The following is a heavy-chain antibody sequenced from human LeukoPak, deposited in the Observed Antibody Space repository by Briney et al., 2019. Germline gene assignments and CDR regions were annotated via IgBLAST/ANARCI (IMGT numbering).Heavy chain of an antibody. CDR2: ISWNSGSI. V-gene: IGHV3-9*01. J-gene: IGHJ4*02. D-gene: IGHD5-12*01. Sequence: GGSLRLSCAASGFTFDDYAMHWVRQAPGKGLEWVSGISWNSGSIGYADSVKGRFTISRDNAKNSLYLQMNSLRAEDTALYYCAKGSNGYSGYDFDYWGQGTLVTVSS. CDR1: GFTFDDYA. CDR3: AKGSNGYSGYDFDY.